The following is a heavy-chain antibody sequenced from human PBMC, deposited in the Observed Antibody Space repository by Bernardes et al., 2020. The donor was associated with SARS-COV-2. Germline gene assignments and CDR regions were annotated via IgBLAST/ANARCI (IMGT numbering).Heavy chain of an antibody. Sequence: ASVKVSCMASGYTFTSYDINWVRQATGQGLEWMGWMNPNSGNTGYAQKFQGRVTMTRNTSISTAYMELSSLRSEDTAVYYCARAVGSSGYFDAFDIWGQGTMVTVSS. J-gene: IGHJ3*02. V-gene: IGHV1-8*01. CDR2: MNPNSGNT. D-gene: IGHD3-22*01. CDR1: GYTFTSYD. CDR3: ARAVGSSGYFDAFDI.